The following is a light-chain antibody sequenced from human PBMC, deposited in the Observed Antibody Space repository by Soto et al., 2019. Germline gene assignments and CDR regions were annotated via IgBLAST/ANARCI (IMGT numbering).Light chain of an antibody. CDR2: GAS. J-gene: IGKJ3*01. Sequence: DIQMTQCPSSLSASVGDRVTITCQASQDITNYLSWYQQKPGKAPKLLIYGASNLQTGVPSRFSGGGSGTDFTLTIRGLQPEDIATYYCQHYGDFPFTFGPGTKVEI. V-gene: IGKV1-33*01. CDR3: QHYGDFPFT. CDR1: QDITNY.